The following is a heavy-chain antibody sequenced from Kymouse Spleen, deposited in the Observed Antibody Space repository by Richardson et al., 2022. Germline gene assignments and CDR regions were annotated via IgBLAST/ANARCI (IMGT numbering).Heavy chain of an antibody. Sequence: EVQLVESGGGLVQPGGSLRLSCAASGFTFSSYAMSWVRQAPGKGLEWVSAISGSGGSTYYADSVKGRFTISRDNSKNTLYLQMNSLRAEDTAVYYCAKDGPRITIFGVVTDGMDVWGQGTTVTVSS. CDR1: GFTFSSYA. V-gene: IGHV3-23*04. J-gene: IGHJ6*02. CDR3: AKDGPRITIFGVVTDGMDV. D-gene: IGHD3-3*01. CDR2: ISGSGGST.